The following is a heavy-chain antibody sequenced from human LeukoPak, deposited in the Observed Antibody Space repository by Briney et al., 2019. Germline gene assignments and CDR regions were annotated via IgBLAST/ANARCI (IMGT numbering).Heavy chain of an antibody. CDR1: GFTFSSYA. CDR2: ISYDGSNK. V-gene: IGHV3-30*04. CDR3: AKGQYSGSYQILYYYYYGMDV. Sequence: GGSLRLSCAASGFTFSSYAMHWVRQAPGKGLEWVAVISYDGSNKYYADSVKGRFTISRDNSKNTLYLQMNSLRAEDTAVYYCAKGQYSGSYQILYYYYYGMDVWGQGTTVTVSS. J-gene: IGHJ6*02. D-gene: IGHD1-26*01.